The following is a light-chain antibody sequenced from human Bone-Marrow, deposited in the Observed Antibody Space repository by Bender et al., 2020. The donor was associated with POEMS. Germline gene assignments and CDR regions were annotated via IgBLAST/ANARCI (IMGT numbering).Light chain of an antibody. J-gene: IGLJ2*01. Sequence: QSVLTQPPSVSGAPGQRVSISCTGSSSNIGGGYDVNWYQQVPGAAPKLLLYGTTNRSSGVPDRFSGSKSGNSVSLAITGLQSEDEADYFCCSYAGSHVVCGGGTKLTVL. CDR2: GTT. CDR1: SSNIGGGYD. V-gene: IGLV1-40*01. CDR3: CSYAGSHVV.